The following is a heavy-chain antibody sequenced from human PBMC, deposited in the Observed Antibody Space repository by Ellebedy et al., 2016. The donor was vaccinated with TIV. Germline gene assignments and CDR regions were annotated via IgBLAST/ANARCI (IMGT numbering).Heavy chain of an antibody. CDR1: GASIRSYY. V-gene: IGHV4-59*01. J-gene: IGHJ3*02. CDR3: ARWSEDFRAFDI. CDR2: IHYSGAS. D-gene: IGHD2/OR15-2a*01. Sequence: MPSETLSLTCTVSGASIRSYYWNWIRQPPGKGLEWIGYIHYSGASKYSPSLKSRVTMSVDTSKSQFSLRLSSVTAADTAIYYCARWSEDFRAFDIWGQGTTVAVSS.